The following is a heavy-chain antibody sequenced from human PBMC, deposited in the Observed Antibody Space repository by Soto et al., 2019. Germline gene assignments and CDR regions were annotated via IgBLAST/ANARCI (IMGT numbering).Heavy chain of an antibody. D-gene: IGHD2-15*01. Sequence: QVQLVQSGAEVKKPGASVKVSCKASEYTFTSYYMHWVRQAPGQGLEWMGIINPSDGCRSYAQKFQGRVTMTRDTSTSTVYMELSSMRSEDTAVYYCAREAVDIDYWGQGTLVTVSS. V-gene: IGHV1-46*01. CDR3: AREAVDIDY. J-gene: IGHJ4*02. CDR1: EYTFTSYY. CDR2: INPSDGCR.